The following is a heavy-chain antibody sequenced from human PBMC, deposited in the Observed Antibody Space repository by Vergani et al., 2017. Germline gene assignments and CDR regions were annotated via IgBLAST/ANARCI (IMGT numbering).Heavy chain of an antibody. Sequence: EVQLVESGGGLVQPGGSLRLSCAASGFTFSQDWMSWVRQAPGKGLEWVANINQGGGEKYYVDSVKGRFTISRDNAKNSLYLEMNSLRAEDTAIYYCARVYVYYYDGSDYYYYFDYWGQGTLITVSS. CDR3: ARVYVYYYDGSDYYYYFDY. D-gene: IGHD3-22*01. J-gene: IGHJ4*02. CDR1: GFTFSQDW. CDR2: INQGGGEK. V-gene: IGHV3-7*03.